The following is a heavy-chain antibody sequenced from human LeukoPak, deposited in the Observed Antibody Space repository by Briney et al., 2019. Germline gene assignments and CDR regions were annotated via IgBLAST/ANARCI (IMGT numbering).Heavy chain of an antibody. V-gene: IGHV1-2*02. CDR2: IDPSSGGT. Sequence: ASVKVSCKASGYRFTGYYIHWVRQAPGQGLEWMGWIDPSSGGTNYAQNFQVRVTMTRDTSISTVYMELSRLTSDDTAVYYCARGYCTNGVCADAFDIWGQGTMVTVSS. CDR1: GYRFTGYY. CDR3: ARGYCTNGVCADAFDI. D-gene: IGHD2-8*01. J-gene: IGHJ3*02.